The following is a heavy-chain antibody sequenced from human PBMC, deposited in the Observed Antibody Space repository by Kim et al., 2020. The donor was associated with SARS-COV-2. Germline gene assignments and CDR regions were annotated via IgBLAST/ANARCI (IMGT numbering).Heavy chain of an antibody. CDR1: GFTFSSYS. Sequence: GGSLRLSCAASGFTFSSYSMNWVRQAPGKGLEWVSSISSSSSYIYYADSVKGRFTISRDNAKNSLYLQMNSLRAEDTAVYYCARAHLIISSSWYFRGPLGDYYGMDVWGQGTTVTVSS. CDR2: ISSSSSYI. J-gene: IGHJ6*02. V-gene: IGHV3-21*01. D-gene: IGHD6-13*01. CDR3: ARAHLIISSSWYFRGPLGDYYGMDV.